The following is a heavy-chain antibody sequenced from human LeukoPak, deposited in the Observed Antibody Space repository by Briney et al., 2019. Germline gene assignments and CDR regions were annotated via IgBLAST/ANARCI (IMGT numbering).Heavy chain of an antibody. Sequence: SETLSLTCTVPGGSISSSSYYWGWIRQPPGKGLEWIGSIYYSGSTYYNPSLKSRVTISVDTSRNQFSLKLSSVTAADTAVYYCARGGGYSSGWYYYYYGMDVWGQGTTVTVSS. CDR1: GGSISSSSYY. CDR2: IYYSGST. D-gene: IGHD6-19*01. J-gene: IGHJ6*02. V-gene: IGHV4-39*01. CDR3: ARGGGYSSGWYYYYYGMDV.